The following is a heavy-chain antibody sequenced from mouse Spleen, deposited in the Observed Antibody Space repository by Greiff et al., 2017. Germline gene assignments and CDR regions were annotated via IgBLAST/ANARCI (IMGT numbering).Heavy chain of an antibody. V-gene: IGHV5-6-4*01. Sequence: EVKLVESGGGLVKPGGSLKLSCAASGFTFSSYTMSWVRQTPEKRLEWVATISSGGSYTYYPDSVKGRFTISRDNAKNTLYLQMSSLKSEDTAMYYCTRDGTLGRGDWYFDVWGAGTTVTVSS. CDR1: GFTFSSYT. D-gene: IGHD4-1*01. CDR2: ISSGGSYT. CDR3: TRDGTLGRGDWYFDV. J-gene: IGHJ1*01.